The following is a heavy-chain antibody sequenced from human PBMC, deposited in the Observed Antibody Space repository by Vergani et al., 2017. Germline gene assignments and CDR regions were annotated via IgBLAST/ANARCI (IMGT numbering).Heavy chain of an antibody. D-gene: IGHD2-15*01. J-gene: IGHJ5*02. CDR3: KRHWAGVAANNWFDP. V-gene: IGHV4-39*01. CDR2: IYYSGST. Sequence: QVQLQESGPGLVKPSETLSLTCTVSNDSVSNTFYYWGWIRQTPGKGLEWIVSIYYSGSTYYNPSLESRVTMSVDTSKSQFSLKLSSVTAADTAVSYCKRHWAGVAANNWFDPWGQGALVTVSS. CDR1: NDSVSNTFYY.